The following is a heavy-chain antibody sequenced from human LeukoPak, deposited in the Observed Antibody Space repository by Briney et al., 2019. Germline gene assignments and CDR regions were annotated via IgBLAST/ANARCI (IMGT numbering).Heavy chain of an antibody. CDR1: GFTFSSYS. Sequence: GGSLRLSCAASGFTFSSYSMNWVRQAPGKGLEWVSSISSSSSYIYYADSVKGRFTISRDNAKNSLYLQMNSLRAEDTAVYYCAKDFVVVPGNVNYFDYWGQGTLVTVSS. D-gene: IGHD2-21*02. CDR3: AKDFVVVPGNVNYFDY. CDR2: ISSSSSYI. J-gene: IGHJ4*02. V-gene: IGHV3-21*01.